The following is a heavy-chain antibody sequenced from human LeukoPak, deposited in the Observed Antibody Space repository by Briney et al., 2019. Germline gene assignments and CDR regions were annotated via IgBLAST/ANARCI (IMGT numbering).Heavy chain of an antibody. CDR3: AGYGDSFDY. Sequence: PGGSLRLSCAASGFTFSSYAMHWVRQAPGKGLEWVAVISYDGSNKYYADSVKGRFTISRDNSKNTLYLQMNSLRAEDTAVYYCAGYGDSFDYWGQGTLVTVSS. J-gene: IGHJ4*02. CDR1: GFTFSSYA. D-gene: IGHD4-17*01. CDR2: ISYDGSNK. V-gene: IGHV3-30-3*01.